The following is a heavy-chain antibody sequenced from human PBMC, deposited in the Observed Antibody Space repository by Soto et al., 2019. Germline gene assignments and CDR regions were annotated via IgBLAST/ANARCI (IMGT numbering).Heavy chain of an antibody. J-gene: IGHJ4*02. V-gene: IGHV4-39*01. Sequence: QLQLQESGPGLVKPSETLSLTCSVSGFSISSSSHYWGRIRQPPGKGLEFIGSFYYSGSTFHNPPPQRRVTMSLDTSKGPMPPKLTSVTAADTAVYYCAGAPFVVIVPTAWGQAALVTVPS. CDR2: FYYSGST. CDR1: GFSISSSSHY. D-gene: IGHD3-16*02. CDR3: AGAPFVVIVPTA.